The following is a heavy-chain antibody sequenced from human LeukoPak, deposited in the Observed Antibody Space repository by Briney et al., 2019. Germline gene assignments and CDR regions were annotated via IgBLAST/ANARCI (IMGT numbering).Heavy chain of an antibody. Sequence: PSETLSLTCTVSGGSISSSSYYWGWIRQPPGKGLEWIGSIYYSGSTYYNPSLKSRVTISVDTSKNQFSLKLSSVTAADTAVYYCARRWRYSSSGPSFDYWGQGTLVTVSS. D-gene: IGHD6-6*01. CDR3: ARRWRYSSSGPSFDY. J-gene: IGHJ4*02. CDR2: IYYSGST. CDR1: GGSISSSSYY. V-gene: IGHV4-39*01.